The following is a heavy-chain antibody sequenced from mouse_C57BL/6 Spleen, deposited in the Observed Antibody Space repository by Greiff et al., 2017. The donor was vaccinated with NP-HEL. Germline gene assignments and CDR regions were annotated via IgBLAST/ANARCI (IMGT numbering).Heavy chain of an antibody. CDR3: ARDDYDEGDYFDY. J-gene: IGHJ2*01. V-gene: IGHV1-80*01. Sequence: QVQLQQSGAELVKPGASVKIPCKASGYAFSSYWMNWVKQRPGKGLEWIGQIYPGDGDTNYNGKFKGKATLTADKSSSTAYMQLSSLTSEDSAVYFCARDDYDEGDYFDYWGQGTTLTVSS. D-gene: IGHD2-4*01. CDR1: GYAFSSYW. CDR2: IYPGDGDT.